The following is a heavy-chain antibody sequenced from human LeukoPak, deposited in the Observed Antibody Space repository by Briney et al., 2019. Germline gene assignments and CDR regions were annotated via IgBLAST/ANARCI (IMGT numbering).Heavy chain of an antibody. V-gene: IGHV3-7*01. CDR2: IKQDGSEK. D-gene: IGHD2-15*01. J-gene: IGHJ4*02. CDR3: AREAIAVVPRGFDY. Sequence: GGSLRLSCAASGFTFSSYWMSWVRQAPGKGLEWVANIKQDGSEKYYVDSVKGRFTISRDNAKNSLYLQMNSLRAEDTAVYYCAREAIAVVPRGFDYWGQGTLVTVSS. CDR1: GFTFSSYW.